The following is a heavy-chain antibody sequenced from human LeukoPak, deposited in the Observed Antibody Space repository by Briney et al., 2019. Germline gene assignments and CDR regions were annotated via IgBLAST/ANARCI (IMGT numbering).Heavy chain of an antibody. Sequence: PGGSLRLSCAASGFTFSSYAMHWGRQAPGKGLEWGAVIWYDGSNKYYADSVKGRFTISRDNSKNTLYLQMNSPRAEETAVYYCARDKYGGPGGFFDYWGQGTLVTVSS. CDR3: ARDKYGGPGGFFDY. V-gene: IGHV3-33*01. J-gene: IGHJ4*02. CDR2: IWYDGSNK. CDR1: GFTFSSYA. D-gene: IGHD4-23*01.